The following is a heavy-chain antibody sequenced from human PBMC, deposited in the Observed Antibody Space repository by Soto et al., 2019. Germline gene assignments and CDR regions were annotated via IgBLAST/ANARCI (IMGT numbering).Heavy chain of an antibody. Sequence: PSETLSLTCTVSGDSITSGVHYWSWIRQRPGKGLEWIGYIYYSGSTYYNPSLKSRVTISVDTSKNQFSLKLSSVTAADTAVYYCARVGGINWFDPWGQGTLVTVSS. CDR1: GDSITSGVHY. V-gene: IGHV4-31*03. CDR2: IYYSGST. J-gene: IGHJ5*02. D-gene: IGHD3-16*01. CDR3: ARVGGINWFDP.